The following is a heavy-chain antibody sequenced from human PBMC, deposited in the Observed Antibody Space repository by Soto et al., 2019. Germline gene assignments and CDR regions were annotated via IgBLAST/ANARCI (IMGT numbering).Heavy chain of an antibody. CDR3: AAVVEVFGGMEMTGYPFDY. CDR2: IVVGSGNT. V-gene: IGHV1-58*02. Sequence: ASVKVSCKASGFTFTSSAMQWVRQARGQRLEWIGWIVVGSGNTNYAQKFQERVTITRDMSTSTAYMELSSLRSEDTAVYYCAAVVEVFGGMEMTGYPFDYWGQGTLVTVSS. CDR1: GFTFTSSA. D-gene: IGHD3-9*01. J-gene: IGHJ4*02.